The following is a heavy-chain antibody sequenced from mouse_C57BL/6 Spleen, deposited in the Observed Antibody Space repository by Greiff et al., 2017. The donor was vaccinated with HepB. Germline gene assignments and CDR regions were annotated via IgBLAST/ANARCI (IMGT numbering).Heavy chain of an antibody. Sequence: DVMLVESGGGLVKPGGSLKLSCAASGFTFSSYAMSWVRQTPEKRLEWVATISDGGSYTYYPDNVKGRFTISRDNAKNNLYLQMSHLKSEDTAMYYCARGWRLFFDYWGQGTTLTVSS. CDR2: ISDGGSYT. J-gene: IGHJ2*01. CDR3: ARGWRLFFDY. CDR1: GFTFSSYA. D-gene: IGHD2-13*01. V-gene: IGHV5-4*03.